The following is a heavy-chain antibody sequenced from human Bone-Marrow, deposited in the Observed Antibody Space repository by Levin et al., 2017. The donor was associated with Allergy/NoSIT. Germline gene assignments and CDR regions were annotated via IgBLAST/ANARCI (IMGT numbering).Heavy chain of an antibody. D-gene: IGHD1-26*01. J-gene: IGHJ4*02. CDR2: IKSKTDGGTT. Sequence: GESLKISCAASGFTFSNAWMSWVRQAPGKGLEWVGRIKSKTDGGTTDYAAPVKGRFTISRDDSKNTLYLQMNSLKTEDTAVYYCTTVAEGDKPTSIVGATDEIDYWGQGTLVTVSS. CDR1: GFTFSNAW. V-gene: IGHV3-15*01. CDR3: TTVAEGDKPTSIVGATDEIDY.